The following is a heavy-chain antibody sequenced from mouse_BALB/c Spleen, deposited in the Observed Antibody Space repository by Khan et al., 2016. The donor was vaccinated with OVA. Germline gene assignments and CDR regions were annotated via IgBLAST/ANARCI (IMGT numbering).Heavy chain of an antibody. CDR2: TNPTNGRT. CDR3: ARITKIVATYFDY. J-gene: IGHJ2*01. D-gene: IGHD1-1*01. V-gene: IGHV1S81*02. CDR1: GYTFTSYW. Sequence: QVQLQQPGAELVKAGASVKMSCKASGYTFTSYWMHWVKQRLGQGLEWFAETNPTNGRTYYNEKFKSTATLTVAKSSSTAYMLLSGPTFEDSAVYYCARITKIVATYFDYWGQGTTLTVSS.